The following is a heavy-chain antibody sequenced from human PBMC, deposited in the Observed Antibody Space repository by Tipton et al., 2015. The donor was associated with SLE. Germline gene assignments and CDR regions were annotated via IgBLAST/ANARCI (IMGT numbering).Heavy chain of an antibody. CDR2: INHSGST. V-gene: IGHV4-34*01. Sequence: TLSLTCTVSGGSISGYYWSWIRQPPGKGLEWIGEINHSGSTNYNPSLKSRVTISVDTSKNQFSLKLSSVTAADTAVYYCARLQLWPRYFDNWGQGTLVTVSS. J-gene: IGHJ4*02. CDR3: ARLQLWPRYFDN. CDR1: GGSISGYY. D-gene: IGHD5-18*01.